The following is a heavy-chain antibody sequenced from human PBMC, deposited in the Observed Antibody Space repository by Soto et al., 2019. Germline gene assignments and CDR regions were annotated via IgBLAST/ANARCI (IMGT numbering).Heavy chain of an antibody. V-gene: IGHV4-30-4*01. J-gene: IGHJ4*02. CDR2: IDYSGNT. D-gene: IGHD2-2*01. Sequence: SETLSLTCTVFGGSLSSGNYYWSWIRQSPGKGLEWIGYIDYSGNTFYNPSLKSRVIMSVDTSKNQFSLNLSSVTAADTAVYYCARYCSSTSCLNFDYWGRGTLVTAPQ. CDR3: ARYCSSTSCLNFDY. CDR1: GGSLSSGNYY.